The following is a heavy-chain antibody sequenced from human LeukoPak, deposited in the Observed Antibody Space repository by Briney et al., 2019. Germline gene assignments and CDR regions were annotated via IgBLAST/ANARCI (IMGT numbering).Heavy chain of an antibody. V-gene: IGHV3-11*04. Sequence: GGSLRLSCAASGFTFSDYYMSWIRQAPGKGLEWVSYISSSGSTIYYADSVKGRFTISRDNAKNSLYLQMNSLRAEDTAVYYCARAPRRTAMVYLPSFDYWGQGTLVTVSS. J-gene: IGHJ4*02. D-gene: IGHD5-18*01. CDR2: ISSSGSTI. CDR3: ARAPRRTAMVYLPSFDY. CDR1: GFTFSDYY.